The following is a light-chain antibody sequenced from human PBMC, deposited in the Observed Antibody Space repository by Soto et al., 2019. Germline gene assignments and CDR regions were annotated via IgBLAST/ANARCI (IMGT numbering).Light chain of an antibody. CDR1: SSEIRRYKL. CDR2: EVS. Sequence: QSVLTQPASVSGSPGQSITISCTGTSSEIRRYKLVSWYQQHPGKAHKLMIYEVSKRPSGVSNRFSGSKSGNTASLTISGLQAEVEADYYCCSYAGSSTFNYVFGTGTKFTVL. V-gene: IGLV2-23*02. J-gene: IGLJ1*01. CDR3: CSYAGSSTFNYV.